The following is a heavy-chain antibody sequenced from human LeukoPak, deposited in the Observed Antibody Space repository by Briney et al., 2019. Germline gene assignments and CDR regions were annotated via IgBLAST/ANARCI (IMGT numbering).Heavy chain of an antibody. V-gene: IGHV3-48*03. CDR2: ISNSGTTI. Sequence: GGSLRLSCAAYGFAVSSYEINWVRQAPGKGLEWVSYISNSGTTIYYADSVKGRFTISRDNAKNSLYLQMNSLRAEDTAVYYCARAAYYDILTGPSRGMDVWGQGTTVTVSS. CDR1: GFAVSSYE. D-gene: IGHD3-9*01. J-gene: IGHJ6*02. CDR3: ARAAYYDILTGPSRGMDV.